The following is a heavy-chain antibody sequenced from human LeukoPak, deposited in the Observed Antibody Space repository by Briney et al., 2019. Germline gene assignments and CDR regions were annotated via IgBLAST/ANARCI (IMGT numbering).Heavy chain of an antibody. J-gene: IGHJ4*02. Sequence: GGSLRLSCAGSGFIFNNYAMHWVRQPPGKGLEWVSGISWNSGSIDYADSVKGRFTISRDNAKNSLYLQMNSLRAEDTAVYYCAKDLDCSSTSCYPDYWGQGTLVTVSS. CDR3: AKDLDCSSTSCYPDY. CDR1: GFIFNNYA. CDR2: ISWNSGSI. V-gene: IGHV3-9*01. D-gene: IGHD2-2*01.